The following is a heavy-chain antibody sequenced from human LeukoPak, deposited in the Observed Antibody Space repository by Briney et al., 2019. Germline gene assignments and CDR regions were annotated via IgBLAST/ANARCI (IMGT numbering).Heavy chain of an antibody. CDR2: ISGSGGST. CDR3: AKGSPGIVGANRAFDI. J-gene: IGHJ3*02. D-gene: IGHD1-26*01. V-gene: IGHV3-23*01. Sequence: PGGSLRLSCAASGFTFSSYAMSWVRQAPGKGLEWVSAISGSGGSTYYADSVKGRFTISRDNSKNTLYLQMNSLRAEDTAVYYCAKGSPGIVGANRAFDIWGQGTMVTVSS. CDR1: GFTFSSYA.